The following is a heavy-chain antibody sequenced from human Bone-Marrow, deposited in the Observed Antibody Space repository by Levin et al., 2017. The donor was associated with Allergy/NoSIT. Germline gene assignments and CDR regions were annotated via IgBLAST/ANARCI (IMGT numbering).Heavy chain of an antibody. V-gene: IGHV4-59*01. CDR1: GGSISSYY. Sequence: SQTLSLTCTVSGGSISSYYWSWIRQPPGKGLEWIGYIYYSGSTNYNPSLKSRVTISVDTSKNQFSLKLSSVTAADTAVYYCARARGGYSFIYGFDPWGQGTLVTVSS. CDR3: ARARGGYSFIYGFDP. D-gene: IGHD5-18*01. J-gene: IGHJ5*02. CDR2: IYYSGST.